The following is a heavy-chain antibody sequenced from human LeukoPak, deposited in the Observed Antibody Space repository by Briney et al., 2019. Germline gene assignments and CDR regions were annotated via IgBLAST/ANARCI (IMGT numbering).Heavy chain of an antibody. CDR3: ATRFSGGSY. CDR1: GFTFNSYI. D-gene: IGHD2-15*01. J-gene: IGHJ4*02. CDR2: ISGFGGST. V-gene: IGHV3-23*01. Sequence: GGSLRLSCAASGFTFNSYIMNWVRQAPGKGLEWVSSISGFGGSTYYADSVKGRFSISRDNSKNTLYLQMNSLRADDTAVYYCATRFSGGSYWGQGTLVTVSS.